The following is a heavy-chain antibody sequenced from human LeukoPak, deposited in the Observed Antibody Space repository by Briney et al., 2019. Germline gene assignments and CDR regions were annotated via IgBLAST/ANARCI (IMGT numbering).Heavy chain of an antibody. D-gene: IGHD3-10*01. CDR3: AKDPISGYGSGSSNFDY. Sequence: SCKASGGTFSSYAMSWVRQAPGKGLEWVSAISGSGGSTYYADSVKGRFTISRDNSKNTLYLQMNSLRAEDTTVYYCAKDPISGYGSGSSNFDYWGQGTLVTVSS. CDR2: ISGSGGST. CDR1: GGTFSSYA. V-gene: IGHV3-23*01. J-gene: IGHJ4*02.